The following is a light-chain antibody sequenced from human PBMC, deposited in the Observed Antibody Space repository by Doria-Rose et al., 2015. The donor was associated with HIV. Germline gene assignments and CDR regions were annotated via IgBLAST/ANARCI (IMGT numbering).Light chain of an antibody. V-gene: IGLV3-21*04. J-gene: IGLJ3*02. CDR2: LDN. CDR3: QVWDSSRVV. Sequence: VLTQPPSASVAPGKTARIPCGGNNIGSKHVHWYQHKPGRSPVLVIDLDNDRPSGIPERFSGSNSGNPATLTISRVEAGDEADYYCQVWDSSRVVLGGGTKLTV. CDR1: NIGSKH.